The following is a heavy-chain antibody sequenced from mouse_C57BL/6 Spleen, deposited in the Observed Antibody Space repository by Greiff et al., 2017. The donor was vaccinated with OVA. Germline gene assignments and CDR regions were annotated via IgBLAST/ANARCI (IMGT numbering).Heavy chain of an antibody. CDR2: IYPGDGDT. CDR1: GYAFSSSW. J-gene: IGHJ2*01. V-gene: IGHV1-82*01. CDR3: ARSGAMITRYYFDY. Sequence: QVQLQQSGPELVKPGASVKISCKASGYAFSSSWMNWVKQRPGKGLEWIGRIYPGDGDTNYNGKFNGKATLTADKSSSTAYIQLSSLTSEDSAVYFCARSGAMITRYYFDYWGQGTTLTVSS. D-gene: IGHD2-4*01.